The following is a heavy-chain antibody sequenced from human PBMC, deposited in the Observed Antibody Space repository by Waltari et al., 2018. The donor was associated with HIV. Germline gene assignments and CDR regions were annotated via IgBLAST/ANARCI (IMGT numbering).Heavy chain of an antibody. V-gene: IGHV4-59*01. Sequence: QVQLQESGPGLVKPSETLSLTCTVSGGSITSDSWSWIRQPPGKGLEWIGYVSYSGNTNYNPSLKSRVTISVDTSKNQFSLKLSSVTAADTAVYYCATKLSGKGWFDPWGQGTLVTVSS. CDR1: GGSITSDS. CDR3: ATKLSGKGWFDP. D-gene: IGHD3-10*01. J-gene: IGHJ5*02. CDR2: VSYSGNT.